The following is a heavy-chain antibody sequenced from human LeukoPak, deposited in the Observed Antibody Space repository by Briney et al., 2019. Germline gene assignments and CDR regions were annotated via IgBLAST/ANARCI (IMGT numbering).Heavy chain of an antibody. CDR2: VKQDGRER. Sequence: PGGSLRLSCRGSGFIYGNYWTTWVRQAPGKGLEWVANVKQDGRERHYVDSVEGRFTISRDNTQNSVYLQMNDVRVEDTALYYCARGPHPYTSRYFDKPSDHWGQGTLVIVSS. CDR3: ARGPHPYTSRYFDKPSDH. D-gene: IGHD3-9*01. J-gene: IGHJ4*02. V-gene: IGHV3-7*04. CDR1: GFIYGNYW.